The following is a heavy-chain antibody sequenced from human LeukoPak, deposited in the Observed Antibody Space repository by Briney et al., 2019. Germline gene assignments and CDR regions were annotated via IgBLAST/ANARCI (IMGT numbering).Heavy chain of an antibody. CDR3: ARVSRYYFDY. J-gene: IGHJ4*02. V-gene: IGHV3-21*01. Sequence: KSGGSLRLSCAASGFTFSSYSMNWVRQAPGKGLEWVSSISSGTSYIYYADSVKGRFTISRDNAKNSLFLQMDSLRAEDTAVYYCARVSRYYFDYWGQGTLVTVSS. CDR1: GFTFSSYS. D-gene: IGHD2-2*01. CDR2: ISSGTSYI.